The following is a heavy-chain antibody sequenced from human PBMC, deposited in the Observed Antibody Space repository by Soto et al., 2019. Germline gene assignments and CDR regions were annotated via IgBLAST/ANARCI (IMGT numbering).Heavy chain of an antibody. Sequence: QVQLQQWGAGLLKPSETLSLTCAVYGGSFSGYYWSWIRQPPGKGLEWIGEINHSGSTNYNPSIKSRVTISVYTYKNQCSLKLSSVTAADTAVYYCARCSYYDFWSGYYRTPYYYYYMDVWGKGTTVTVSS. V-gene: IGHV4-34*01. D-gene: IGHD3-3*01. CDR3: ARCSYYDFWSGYYRTPYYYYYMDV. J-gene: IGHJ6*03. CDR1: GGSFSGYY. CDR2: INHSGST.